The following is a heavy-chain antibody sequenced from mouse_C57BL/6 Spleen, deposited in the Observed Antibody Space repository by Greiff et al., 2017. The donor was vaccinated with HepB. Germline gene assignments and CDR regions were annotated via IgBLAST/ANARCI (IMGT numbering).Heavy chain of an antibody. V-gene: IGHV1-69*01. Sequence: QVQLQQPGAELVMPGASVKLSCKASGYTFTSYWMHWVKQRPGQGLEWIGEIDPSDSYTNYNQKFKGKSTLTVDKSSSTAYMQLSSLTSEDSAVYYGARALVGVVAPYYAIGYWGQGTSVTVSS. CDR2: IDPSDSYT. CDR1: GYTFTSYW. J-gene: IGHJ4*01. D-gene: IGHD1-1*01. CDR3: ARALVGVVAPYYAIGY.